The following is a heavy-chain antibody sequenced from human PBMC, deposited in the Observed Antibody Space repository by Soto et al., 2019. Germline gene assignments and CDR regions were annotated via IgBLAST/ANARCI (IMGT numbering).Heavy chain of an antibody. CDR2: IYYNGGT. J-gene: IGHJ4*02. CDR1: GDSVNSENSY. V-gene: IGHV4-61*01. CDR3: ARGGGQGRGVIGHY. Sequence: KTSETLSLTCTVSGDSVNSENSYWNWIRQAPGKGPEWIGYIYYNGGTNYNPSLKSRATILLDTSTNQFSLTLTSVTAADTAVYYCARGGGQGRGVIGHYWGRGILVTVSS. D-gene: IGHD3-16*02.